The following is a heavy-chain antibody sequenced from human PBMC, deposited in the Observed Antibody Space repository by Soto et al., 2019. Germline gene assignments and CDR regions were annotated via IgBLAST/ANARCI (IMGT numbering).Heavy chain of an antibody. Sequence: GGSLRLSCITSGFIFGDSPMSWFRQTPGMGLEWVSSISANGGSTFYRDSVKGRFVISRENSKNTQYQQMNSLKAGDTAVYYCASQAVAGLGSWGQGTLVTVSS. J-gene: IGHJ4*02. CDR2: ISANGGST. CDR1: GFIFGDSP. V-gene: IGHV3-23*01. D-gene: IGHD6-19*01. CDR3: ASQAVAGLGS.